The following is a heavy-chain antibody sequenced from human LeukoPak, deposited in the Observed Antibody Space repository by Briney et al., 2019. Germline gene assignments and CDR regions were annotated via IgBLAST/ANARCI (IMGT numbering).Heavy chain of an antibody. Sequence: ASVKVSCKASGYTFTGYYIHWARQAPGQGLEWMGWINPNSGGTNYAQRFQGRVTMTRETSISTAYMELSSLRSDDTAVYYCAKDYYYHSRRGSGGMDVWGQGTTVTVSS. D-gene: IGHD3-10*01. V-gene: IGHV1-2*02. J-gene: IGHJ6*02. CDR1: GYTFTGYY. CDR2: INPNSGGT. CDR3: AKDYYYHSRRGSGGMDV.